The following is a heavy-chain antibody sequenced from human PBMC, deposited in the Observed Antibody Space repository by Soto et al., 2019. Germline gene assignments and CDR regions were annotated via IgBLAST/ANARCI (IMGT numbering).Heavy chain of an antibody. V-gene: IGHV4-39*01. CDR1: GGSISSSSYY. D-gene: IGHD4-17*01. CDR2: IYYSGST. CDR3: SGVYGDYWVGY. Sequence: SETLSLSCTVSGGSISSSSYYWGWIRQPPGKGLEWIGSIYYSGSTYYNPSLKSRVTISVDTSKNQFSLKLSSVTAADTAVYYCSGVYGDYWVGYWGRGTLVTVSS. J-gene: IGHJ4*02.